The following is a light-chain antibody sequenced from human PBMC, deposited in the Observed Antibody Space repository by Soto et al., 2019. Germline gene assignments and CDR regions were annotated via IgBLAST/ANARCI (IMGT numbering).Light chain of an antibody. CDR2: KAS. Sequence: DIQLTQSPSTLSAASGDIVTITCRASQSISSWLAWYQQKPGKAPKLLMYKASSLESGVPSRFSGSGSGTEFTLTISSLQPDDFATYYCQQYNSYSQTFGQGTKVDI. CDR1: QSISSW. V-gene: IGKV1-5*03. CDR3: QQYNSYSQT. J-gene: IGKJ1*01.